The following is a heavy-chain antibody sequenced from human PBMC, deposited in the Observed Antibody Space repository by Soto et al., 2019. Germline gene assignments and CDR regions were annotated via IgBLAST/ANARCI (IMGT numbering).Heavy chain of an antibody. CDR1: GGTFSSYS. CDR3: ARVDYDSTYGFYYYGLDV. Sequence: QVHLVQSGAEVKKPGSSVRVSCKTSGGTFSSYSFTWVRQAPGQGLEWMGEIIPILTTANFAQKFQSRVTISADKPTSTVYMDLSSLSPDDTAVYYCARVDYDSTYGFYYYGLDVWGQGTTVTVSS. J-gene: IGHJ6*02. D-gene: IGHD3-10*01. CDR2: IIPILTTA. V-gene: IGHV1-69*06.